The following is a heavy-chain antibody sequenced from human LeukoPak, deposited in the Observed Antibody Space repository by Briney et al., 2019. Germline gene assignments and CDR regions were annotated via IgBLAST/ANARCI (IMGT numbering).Heavy chain of an antibody. D-gene: IGHD6-13*01. J-gene: IGHJ4*02. V-gene: IGHV3-53*01. CDR2: IYSGGST. CDR3: ARDGPTSSSSWYDY. CDR1: GFTVSSNY. Sequence: PGGSLRLSCAASGFTVSSNYMSWVRQAPGKGLEWVSAIYSGGSTYYADSVKGRFTISRDNSKNTLYLQMNSLRAEDTAVYYCARDGPTSSSSWYDYWGQGTLVTVSS.